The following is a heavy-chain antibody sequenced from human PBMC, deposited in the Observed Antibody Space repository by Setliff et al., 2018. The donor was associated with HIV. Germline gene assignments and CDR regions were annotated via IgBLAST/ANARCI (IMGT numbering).Heavy chain of an antibody. Sequence: PSETLSLTCTVSGGSISSYYWSWIRQPPGKGLEWIGYIYYSGGTNYNPSLKSRVTMSVDTSKNQFSLNLSSVTAADTAVYYCAREQDYYDSSGYSRSRAFGIWGQGTMVTVSS. J-gene: IGHJ3*02. CDR1: GGSISSYY. D-gene: IGHD3-22*01. CDR3: AREQDYYDSSGYSRSRAFGI. CDR2: IYYSGGT. V-gene: IGHV4-59*01.